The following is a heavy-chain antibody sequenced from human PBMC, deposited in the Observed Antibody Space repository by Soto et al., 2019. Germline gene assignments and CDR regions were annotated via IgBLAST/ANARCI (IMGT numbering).Heavy chain of an antibody. J-gene: IGHJ4*02. D-gene: IGHD3-22*01. CDR1: GFTVSSNY. CDR2: ISYDGSNK. CDR3: AKGETYYYDSSGYYCDY. Sequence: GSLRLSCAASGFTVSSNYMHWVRQAPGKGLEWVAVISYDGSNKYYADSVKGRFTISRDNSKNTLYLQMNSLRAEDTAVYYCAKGETYYYDSSGYYCDYWGQGTLVTVSS. V-gene: IGHV3-30*18.